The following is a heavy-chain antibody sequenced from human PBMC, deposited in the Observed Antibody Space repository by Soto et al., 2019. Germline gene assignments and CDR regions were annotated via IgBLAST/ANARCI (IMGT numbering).Heavy chain of an antibody. D-gene: IGHD1-26*01. CDR2: IYYSGST. Sequence: PSETLSLTCTFSGGTISSYYWSWIRQPPGKGLEWIGYIYYSGSTNYNPSLKSRVTISVDTSKNQFSLKLSSVTAADTAVYYCARLGGSYAVPHFDYWGQGTLVTVSS. V-gene: IGHV4-59*08. J-gene: IGHJ4*02. CDR1: GGTISSYY. CDR3: ARLGGSYAVPHFDY.